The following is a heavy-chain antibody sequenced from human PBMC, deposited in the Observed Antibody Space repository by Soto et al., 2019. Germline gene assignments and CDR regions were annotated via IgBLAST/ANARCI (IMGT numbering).Heavy chain of an antibody. D-gene: IGHD7-27*01. CDR2: ISAYNGNT. CDR1: GYTFTSYG. V-gene: IGHV1-18*01. CDR3: ARSVTGEKGYYMDV. Sequence: ASMKVSCKASGYTFTSYGISWVRQAPGQGLEWMGWISAYNGNTNYAQKLQGRVTMTTDTSTSTAYMELRSLRSDDTAVYYCARSVTGEKGYYMDVWGKGTTVTVSS. J-gene: IGHJ6*03.